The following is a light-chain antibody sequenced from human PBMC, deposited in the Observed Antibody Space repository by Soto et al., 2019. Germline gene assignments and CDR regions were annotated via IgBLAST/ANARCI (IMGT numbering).Light chain of an antibody. CDR3: QSYDNTNVV. J-gene: IGLJ2*01. CDR1: SGNIASSY. V-gene: IGLV6-57*04. Sequence: NFMLTQPHSVLESPGKTVTISCSRSSGNIASSYVQWYQQRPGSPPTTVIYENSQRPSGVPDRFSASIDSSSKSASLTISGLKTEDEADYYCQSYDNTNVVFGGGTKLTVL. CDR2: ENS.